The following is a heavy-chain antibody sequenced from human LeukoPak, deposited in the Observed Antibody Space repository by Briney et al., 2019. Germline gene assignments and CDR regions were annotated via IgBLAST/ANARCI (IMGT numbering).Heavy chain of an antibody. V-gene: IGHV3-7*01. CDR1: VFSLSGYW. CDR2: LHADGNEK. J-gene: IGHJ4*02. Sequence: GGSLRLSCTAYVFSLSGYWMSSVRQAPGKGLEWVATLHADGNEKYFVHSVKGRFTVSRDNAKNSLYLRMNSRRVEDTAVYYCARGGYSFDYLGQGTLVTVSS. CDR3: ARGGYSFDY. D-gene: IGHD5-12*01.